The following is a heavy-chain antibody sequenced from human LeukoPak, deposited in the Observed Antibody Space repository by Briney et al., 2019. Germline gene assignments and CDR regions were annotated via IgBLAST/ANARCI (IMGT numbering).Heavy chain of an antibody. J-gene: IGHJ6*02. CDR1: GGTFSSYA. CDR3: ARAVLRGYSYGYYYYGMDV. CDR2: SIPILGIA. D-gene: IGHD5-18*01. Sequence: SVKVSCKASGGTFSSYAISWVRQAPGQGLEWMGRSIPILGIANYAQKFQGRVTITADKSTSTAYMELSSLRSEDTAVYYCARAVLRGYSYGYYYYGMDVWGQGTTVTVSS. V-gene: IGHV1-69*04.